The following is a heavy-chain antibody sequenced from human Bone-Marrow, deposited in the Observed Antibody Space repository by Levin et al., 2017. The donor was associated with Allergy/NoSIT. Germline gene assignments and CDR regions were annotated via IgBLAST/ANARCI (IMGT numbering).Heavy chain of an antibody. J-gene: IGHJ6*03. Sequence: ESLKISCTVSGGSISSYYWSWIRQPPGKGLEWIGYIYYSGSTNYNPSLKSRVTISVDTSKNQFSLKLSSVTAADTAVYYCAREAPLVSYWGHYYYYMDVWGKGTTVTVSS. CDR2: IYYSGST. CDR1: GGSISSYY. CDR3: AREAPLVSYWGHYYYYMDV. V-gene: IGHV4-59*01. D-gene: IGHD3-16*01.